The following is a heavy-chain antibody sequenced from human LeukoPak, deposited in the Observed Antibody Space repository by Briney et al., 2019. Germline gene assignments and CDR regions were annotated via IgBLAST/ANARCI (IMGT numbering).Heavy chain of an antibody. Sequence: GESLKISCKGSGYSFTSYWIGWVRQMPGKGLEWKGIIYPGDSDTRYSPSFQGQVTISADKSISTAYLQWSSLKASDTAMYYCARQYYYDSSGYPYNWFDPWGQGTLVTVSS. D-gene: IGHD3-22*01. V-gene: IGHV5-51*01. CDR3: ARQYYYDSSGYPYNWFDP. CDR1: GYSFTSYW. CDR2: IYPGDSDT. J-gene: IGHJ5*02.